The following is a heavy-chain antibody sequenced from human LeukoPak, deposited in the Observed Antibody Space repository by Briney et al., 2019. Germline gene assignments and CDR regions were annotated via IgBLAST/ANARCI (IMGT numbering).Heavy chain of an antibody. V-gene: IGHV1-46*01. CDR3: ARGQYYYDSSGYPTPLDY. Sequence: ASVKVSCTASGYTFTSYYMHWVRQAPGQGLEWMGIINPSGGSTSYAQKFQGRVTMTRDTSTSTAYMELSSLRSEDTAVYYCARGQYYYDSSGYPTPLDYWGQGTLVTVSS. J-gene: IGHJ4*02. D-gene: IGHD3-22*01. CDR2: INPSGGST. CDR1: GYTFTSYY.